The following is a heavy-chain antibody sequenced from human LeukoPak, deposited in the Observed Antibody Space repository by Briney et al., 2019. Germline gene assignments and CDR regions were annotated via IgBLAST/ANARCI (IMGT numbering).Heavy chain of an antibody. Sequence: SQTLSLTCAISGDSVSSNSAAWNWIRQSPSRGLEWLGRTYYRSKWYNDYAVSVKSRITINPDTSKNQFSLQLNSVTPEDTAVYYCAGDRSHFWSGSLDGMDVWGQGTTVTVSS. V-gene: IGHV6-1*01. J-gene: IGHJ6*02. CDR1: GDSVSSNSAA. CDR2: TYYRSKWYN. CDR3: AGDRSHFWSGSLDGMDV. D-gene: IGHD3-3*01.